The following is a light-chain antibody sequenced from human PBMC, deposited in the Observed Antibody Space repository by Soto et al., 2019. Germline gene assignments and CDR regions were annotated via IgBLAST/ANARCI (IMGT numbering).Light chain of an antibody. J-gene: IGKJ1*01. Sequence: RMTQSPSSLSASTGARVTVTXRASEGVRGYLAWYQQQPGXVPKXXXYEXSNLQSGVPSRCRGGGSGTEFTLTISSLQPEDVATYYCQNFDSSPQTFGQGTKVDIK. V-gene: IGKV1-27*01. CDR1: EGVRGY. CDR2: EXS. CDR3: QNFDSSPQT.